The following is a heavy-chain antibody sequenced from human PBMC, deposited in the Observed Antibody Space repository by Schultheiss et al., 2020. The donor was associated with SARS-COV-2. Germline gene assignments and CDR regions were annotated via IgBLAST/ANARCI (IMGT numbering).Heavy chain of an antibody. CDR3: ARGNDPKKIGY. Sequence: SETLSLTCTVSGGSVSSGSYYWSWIRQPPGKGLEWIGEINHSGSTNYNPSLKSRVTISLDTSKNHFSLKLASVTAADTAVYYCARGNDPKKIGYWGQGTLVTVSS. J-gene: IGHJ4*02. V-gene: IGHV4-61*03. CDR2: INHSGST. CDR1: GGSVSSGSYY.